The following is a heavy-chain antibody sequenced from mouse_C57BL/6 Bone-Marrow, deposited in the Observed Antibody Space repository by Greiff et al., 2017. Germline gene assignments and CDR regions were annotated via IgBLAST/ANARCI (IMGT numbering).Heavy chain of an antibody. Sequence: QVQLQQPGAELVKPGASVKMSCKASGYTFTSYWITWVKQRPGQGLEWIGDIYPTSGRTNYNEKFKSKAILTVDTSSNTAYMQISSLTSEDYAVFYCARSGPRGRSFDYWGQGTTLTVSS. CDR2: IYPTSGRT. V-gene: IGHV1-55*01. J-gene: IGHJ2*01. CDR1: GYTFTSYW. CDR3: ARSGPRGRSFDY. D-gene: IGHD3-1*01.